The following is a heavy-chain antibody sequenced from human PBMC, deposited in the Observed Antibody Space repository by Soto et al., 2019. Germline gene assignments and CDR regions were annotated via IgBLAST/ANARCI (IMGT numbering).Heavy chain of an antibody. CDR2: ISSSGGST. D-gene: IGHD3-10*02. Sequence: EVQLLESGGGLVQPGGSLRLSCAASGFTFSSYAMSWVRQAPGKGLEWVSAISSSGGSTYYADSVKGRFTISRDNSKNTLYLQMNSLSAEDTAVYYCAMFGSSPATQDYYYMDVWGKGTTVTVSS. CDR1: GFTFSSYA. V-gene: IGHV3-23*01. J-gene: IGHJ6*03. CDR3: AMFGSSPATQDYYYMDV.